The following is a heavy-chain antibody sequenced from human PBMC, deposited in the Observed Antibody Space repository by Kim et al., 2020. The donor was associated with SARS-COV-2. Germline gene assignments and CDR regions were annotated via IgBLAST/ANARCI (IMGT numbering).Heavy chain of an antibody. CDR2: ISGSGGST. V-gene: IGHV3-23*01. CDR3: AKAFGAYYYGSGYTTLISYYYYGMGV. CDR1: GFTFSSYA. J-gene: IGHJ6*02. Sequence: GGSLRLSCAASGFTFSSYAMSWVRQAPGKGLEWVSAISGSGGSTYYADSVKGRFTISRDNSKNTLYLQMNSLRAEDTAVYYCAKAFGAYYYGSGYTTLISYYYYGMGVWGQGTTVTVSS. D-gene: IGHD3-10*01.